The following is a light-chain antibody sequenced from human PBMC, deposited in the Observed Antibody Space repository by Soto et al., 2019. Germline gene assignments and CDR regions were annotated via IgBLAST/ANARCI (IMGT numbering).Light chain of an antibody. CDR2: KAS. Sequence: DIQMTQSPSTLSGSVGDRVTITCRASEKINKWLAWYQQKPGKAPKLLIYKASTLKSGVPSRFSGSGSGTEFTLTISSLQPDDFATYYCQHYNSYSEAFGQGTKVDI. J-gene: IGKJ1*01. V-gene: IGKV1-5*03. CDR1: EKINKW. CDR3: QHYNSYSEA.